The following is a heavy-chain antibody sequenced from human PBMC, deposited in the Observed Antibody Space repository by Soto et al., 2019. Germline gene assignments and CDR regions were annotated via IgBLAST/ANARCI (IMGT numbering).Heavy chain of an antibody. CDR1: GFTFSSYG. Sequence: QVQRVESGGGVVQPGRSLRLSCAASGFTFSSYGMHWVRQAPGKGLERVAVIWYDGSNKYYADSVKGRFTISRDNSKNTLSLQMNSLRAEDTAVYYCARGRVVVAATYYFDYWGQGTLVTVSS. D-gene: IGHD2-15*01. CDR2: IWYDGSNK. V-gene: IGHV3-33*01. CDR3: ARGRVVVAATYYFDY. J-gene: IGHJ4*02.